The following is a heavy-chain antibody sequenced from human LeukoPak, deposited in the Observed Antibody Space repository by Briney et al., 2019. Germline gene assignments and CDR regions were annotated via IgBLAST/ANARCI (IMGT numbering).Heavy chain of an antibody. CDR1: GFTFSSYA. Sequence: PGGSLRLSCAASGFTFSSYAMSWVRQAPGKGLEWVSAINGSGGSTYYADSVKGRFTISRDNSKNTLYLQMNSLRAEDTAVYYCAKFDDSSGYYRYWGQGTLVTVSS. CDR3: AKFDDSSGYYRY. V-gene: IGHV3-23*01. CDR2: INGSGGST. J-gene: IGHJ4*02. D-gene: IGHD3-22*01.